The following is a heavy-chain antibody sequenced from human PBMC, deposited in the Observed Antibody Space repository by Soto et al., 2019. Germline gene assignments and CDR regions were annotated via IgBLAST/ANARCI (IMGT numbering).Heavy chain of an antibody. CDR2: IDARSNYI. Sequence: GSLRLSGEASGFRFNSYSMNWVRQAPQKGLEWVSLIDARSNYIYYADSVKGRFTISRDNARNSLYLQMDSLRVEDTAVYYCVRENEMAGATSAFEYWGQGTPVTVSS. CDR3: VRENEMAGATSAFEY. V-gene: IGHV3-21*06. J-gene: IGHJ4*02. D-gene: IGHD1-26*01. CDR1: GFRFNSYS.